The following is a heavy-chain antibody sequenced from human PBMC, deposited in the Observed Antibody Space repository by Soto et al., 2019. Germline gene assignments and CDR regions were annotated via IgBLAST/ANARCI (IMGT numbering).Heavy chain of an antibody. CDR3: TTSGVVVVAASAFDI. V-gene: IGHV3-15*07. Sequence: GGSLRLSCAASGFTFSNAWMNWVRQAPGKGLEWVGRIKSKTEGGTTDYAAPVKGRFTISRDDSKNTLYLQMNSLKTEDTAVYYCTTSGVVVVAASAFDIWGQGTMVTVSS. CDR1: GFTFSNAW. J-gene: IGHJ3*02. CDR2: IKSKTEGGTT. D-gene: IGHD2-15*01.